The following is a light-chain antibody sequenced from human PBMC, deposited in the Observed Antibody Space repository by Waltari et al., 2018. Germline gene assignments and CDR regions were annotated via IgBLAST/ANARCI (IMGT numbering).Light chain of an antibody. Sequence: QSALTQPASVSGSPGQSITISCTGTNRDVGASDYVSWYQHHPGKAPNLIIYEVTNRPSGVSNRFSGSKSDNTASLTISGLQAEDEAEYYCCSCSYTPTTTVIFGGGTKLTVL. J-gene: IGLJ2*01. CDR2: EVT. CDR3: CSCSYTPTTTVI. CDR1: NRDVGASDY. V-gene: IGLV2-14*01.